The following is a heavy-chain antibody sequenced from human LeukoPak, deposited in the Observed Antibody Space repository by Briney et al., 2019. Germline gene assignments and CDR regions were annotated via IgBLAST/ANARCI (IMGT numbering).Heavy chain of an antibody. CDR1: GYTFTSYG. CDR3: ARGPPNWGFDF. J-gene: IGHJ4*02. CDR2: ISAYNGNT. Sequence: ASVKVSCTASGYTFTSYGISWVRQAPGQGLEWMGWISAYNGNTNYAQKLQGRVTMTRDTSISTAYMELTSLRSEDTAIYYCARGPPNWGFDFWGQGALVTVSS. D-gene: IGHD7-27*01. V-gene: IGHV1-18*01.